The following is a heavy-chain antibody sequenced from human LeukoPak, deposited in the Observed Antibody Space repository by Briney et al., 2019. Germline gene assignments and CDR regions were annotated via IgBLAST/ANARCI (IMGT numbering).Heavy chain of an antibody. CDR1: GFTFSTYG. CDR2: ISYEGNDK. D-gene: IGHD5-12*01. V-gene: IGHV3-30*18. CDR3: AKDSGSGYNGQDY. Sequence: PGRSLRLSCAASGFTFSTYGMHWVRQAPGKWLEWVADISYEGNDKYYADAVKGRFTISRDNSKNTFNLQMNSLRAEDTALYFCAKDSGSGYNGQDYWGRGTLVTVSS. J-gene: IGHJ4*02.